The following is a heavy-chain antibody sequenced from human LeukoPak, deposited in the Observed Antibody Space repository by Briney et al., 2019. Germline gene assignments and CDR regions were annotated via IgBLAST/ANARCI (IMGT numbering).Heavy chain of an antibody. CDR1: GGSISSYS. Sequence: SETLSLTCIVSGGSISSYSWNWIRQSPGKGLEWVGYISHSGTTSYNSSLKSRVTISVDTSKNQLSLKLTSVTAADTAVYYCARAQMRLVQGSRPSREFDYWGQGTLVTVSS. V-gene: IGHV4-59*08. CDR3: ARAQMRLVQGSRPSREFDY. D-gene: IGHD6-19*01. CDR2: ISHSGTT. J-gene: IGHJ4*02.